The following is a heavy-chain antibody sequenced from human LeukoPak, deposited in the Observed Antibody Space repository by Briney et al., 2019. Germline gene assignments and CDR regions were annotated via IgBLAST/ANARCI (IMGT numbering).Heavy chain of an antibody. V-gene: IGHV1-46*01. CDR3: ARGGSTYYDILTGYRPDY. CDR2: INPSGGST. J-gene: IGHJ4*02. Sequence: GASVKVSCKASGYTFTSYYMHWVRQAPGRGLEWMGIINPSGGSTSYAQKFQGRVTMTRDTSTSTVYMELSSLRSEDTAVYYCARGGSTYYDILTGYRPDYWGQGTLVTVSS. D-gene: IGHD3-9*01. CDR1: GYTFTSYY.